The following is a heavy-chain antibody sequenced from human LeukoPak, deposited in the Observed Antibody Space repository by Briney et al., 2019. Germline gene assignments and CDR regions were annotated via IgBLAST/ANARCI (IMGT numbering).Heavy chain of an antibody. CDR3: ARGIWSSSGYVPRLFDI. V-gene: IGHV4-34*01. Sequence: SETLSLTCAVYGGPFSGYYWSWIRQPPGKGLEWIGEINHSGSTNYNPSLKSRVTISVDTSKNQFSLKLSSVTAADTAVYYRARGIWSSSGYVPRLFDIWGQGTMVTVSS. CDR2: INHSGST. J-gene: IGHJ3*02. CDR1: GGPFSGYY. D-gene: IGHD6-13*01.